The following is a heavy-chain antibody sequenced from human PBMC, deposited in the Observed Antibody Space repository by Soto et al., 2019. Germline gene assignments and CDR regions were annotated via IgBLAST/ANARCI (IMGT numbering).Heavy chain of an antibody. CDR2: ISYDERSK. V-gene: IGHV3-30*18. CDR3: AKHGVSDALDV. D-gene: IGHD4-17*01. CDR1: GFTFRSYG. J-gene: IGHJ3*01. Sequence: QVRLVESGGGVVQPGRSLRLSCAASGFTFRSYGMHWVRQAPGKGLEWLAIISYDERSKYYADSVRGRFTISRDNSKNTLYLQINSLRAEDTAVYYCAKHGVSDALDVWGQGTMVTVSS.